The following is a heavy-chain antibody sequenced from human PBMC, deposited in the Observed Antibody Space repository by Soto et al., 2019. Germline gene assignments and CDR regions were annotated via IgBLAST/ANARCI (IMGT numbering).Heavy chain of an antibody. CDR2: INHSGST. CDR1: GGSFSGYY. CDR3: ARRSWFGIAVAAQRWYFEY. Sequence: QVQLQQWGAGLLKPSETLSLTCAVYGGSFSGYYWSWIRQPPGKGLAWIGEINHSGSTNYNPSLSSRLTLSVDTSKYQFSLTLSSVTAADTAVYSCARRSWFGIAVAAQRWYFEYWGRGTLVTVSS. J-gene: IGHJ4*02. D-gene: IGHD6-19*01. V-gene: IGHV4-34*01.